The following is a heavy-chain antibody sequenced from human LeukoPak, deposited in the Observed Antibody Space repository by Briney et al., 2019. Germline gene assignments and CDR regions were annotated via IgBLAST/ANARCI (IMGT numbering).Heavy chain of an antibody. CDR1: GYTFTSYG. J-gene: IGHJ3*02. D-gene: IGHD5-18*01. CDR3: ARDGSTWIQLWSDAFDI. V-gene: IGHV1-18*01. CDR2: ISAYNGNT. Sequence: ASVKVSCKASGYTFTSYGISWVRQAPGQGLEWMGWISAYNGNTNYAQKLQGRVTMTTDTSTSTAYMELRSLRSDDTAVYYCARDGSTWIQLWSDAFDIWGQGTMVTASS.